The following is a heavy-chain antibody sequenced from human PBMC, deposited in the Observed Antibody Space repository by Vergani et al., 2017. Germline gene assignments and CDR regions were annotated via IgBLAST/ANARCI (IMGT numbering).Heavy chain of an antibody. CDR3: AGGESGYERLGL. Sequence: VESGGGLVKGGGSLRLLCATSGFTFDSYGMSWVRQVPGKGLEWVSSISGRGTYRLYADPVKGRFSISRDYAKKSVFLQVKNVGAEDTAVYYCAGGESGYERLGLWGQGTQVTVSS. CDR1: GFTFDSYG. D-gene: IGHD5-12*01. CDR2: ISGRGTYR. V-gene: IGHV3-21*04. J-gene: IGHJ4*02.